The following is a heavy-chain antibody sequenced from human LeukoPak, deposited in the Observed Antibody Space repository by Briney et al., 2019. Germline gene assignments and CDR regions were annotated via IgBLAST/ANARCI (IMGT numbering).Heavy chain of an antibody. D-gene: IGHD3-22*01. V-gene: IGHV4-34*01. CDR3: ARGLITFRTGYYYDSSGYYGYFDY. Sequence: SETLSLTCAVYGGSFSGYYWSWIRQPPGKGLEWIGEINHSGSTYYNPSLKSRVTISVDTSKNQFSLKLSSVTAADTAVYYCARGLITFRTGYYYDSSGYYGYFDYWGQGTLVTVSS. CDR1: GGSFSGYY. CDR2: INHSGST. J-gene: IGHJ4*02.